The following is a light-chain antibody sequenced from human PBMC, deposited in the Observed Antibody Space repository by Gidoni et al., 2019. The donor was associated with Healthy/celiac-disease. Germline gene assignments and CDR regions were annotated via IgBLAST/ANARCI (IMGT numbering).Light chain of an antibody. J-gene: IGKJ2*03. Sequence: ELVLPQSPGTLSLSPGERATLSCRASQSVSSSYLAWYQQKPGQAPRLLIYGASSRATGIPDRFSGSGSGTDFTLTISRLEHEDVAVYYCQQYGSSHSFGQXTKLEIK. CDR2: GAS. V-gene: IGKV3-20*01. CDR3: QQYGSSHS. CDR1: QSVSSSY.